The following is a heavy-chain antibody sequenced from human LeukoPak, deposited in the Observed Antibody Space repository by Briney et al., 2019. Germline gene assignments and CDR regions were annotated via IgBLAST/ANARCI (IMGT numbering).Heavy chain of an antibody. CDR2: ISGSGGST. Sequence: GGSLRLSCAASGFTFSSYAMSWVRQAPGKGLEWVSAISGSGGSTYYADSVRGRFTISRDNSKNTLYLQMNSLRAEDTAVYYCAKYQNYYDSSGYAEYFQHWGQGTLVTVSS. V-gene: IGHV3-23*01. CDR1: GFTFSSYA. D-gene: IGHD3-22*01. J-gene: IGHJ1*01. CDR3: AKYQNYYDSSGYAEYFQH.